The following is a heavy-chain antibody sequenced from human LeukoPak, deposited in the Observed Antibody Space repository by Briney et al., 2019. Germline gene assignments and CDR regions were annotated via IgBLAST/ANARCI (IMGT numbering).Heavy chain of an antibody. CDR2: ISADGDA. CDR3: AKYRSGGYWASTMHYLDT. CDR1: GLPLSSYA. Sequence: GEALRLSCFPSGLPLSSYAFTWVRQAPGRGLEWVSRISADGDAYYEDSVKGRFIISRDNSKNTVHLQMKPLRADDTAVYSCAKYRSGGYWASTMHYLDTWGQGILVSVSS. V-gene: IGHV3-23*01. D-gene: IGHD3-10*01. J-gene: IGHJ4*02.